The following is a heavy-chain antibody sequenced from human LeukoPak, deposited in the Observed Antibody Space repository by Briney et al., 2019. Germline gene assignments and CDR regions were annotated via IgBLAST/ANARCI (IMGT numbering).Heavy chain of an antibody. Sequence: GGSLRLSCAASGFTFSDYYMSWIRQAPGKGLECVSYISSSTGYTNYADSVEGRFTISRDNAKNSLYLQMNSLRAEGTAVYYCARGHYGLDVWGQGTTVTVSS. V-gene: IGHV3-11*05. CDR2: ISSSTGYT. CDR1: GFTFSDYY. CDR3: ARGHYGLDV. J-gene: IGHJ6*02.